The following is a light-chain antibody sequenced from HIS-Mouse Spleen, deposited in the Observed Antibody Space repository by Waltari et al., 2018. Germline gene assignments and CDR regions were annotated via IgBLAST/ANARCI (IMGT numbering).Light chain of an antibody. J-gene: IGLJ3*02. V-gene: IGLV1-47*01. CDR3: AAWDDSLSGPV. CDR1: SPHIGSNS. CDR2: RNN. Sequence: QSVLTQPPSASGTPGQRVPIACSGSSPHIGSNSVYWYQQLPGTAPKLLIYRNNQRPSGVPDRFSGSKSGTSASLAISGLRSEDEADYYCAAWDDSLSGPVFGGGTKLTVL.